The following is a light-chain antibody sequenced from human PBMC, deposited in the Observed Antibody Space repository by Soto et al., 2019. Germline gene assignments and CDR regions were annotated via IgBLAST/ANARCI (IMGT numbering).Light chain of an antibody. CDR1: QTIRSNY. CDR3: QQSGSSPWT. CDR2: GAS. J-gene: IGKJ1*01. Sequence: ETVLTQSPGTLSLSPGERATLSCRASQTIRSNYLAWYRQTPGQAPRLLIYGASNRATGIADRFSGSGSGIDFTLIISRLEPEDFALYYCQQSGSSPWTFGQGTKVEIK. V-gene: IGKV3-20*01.